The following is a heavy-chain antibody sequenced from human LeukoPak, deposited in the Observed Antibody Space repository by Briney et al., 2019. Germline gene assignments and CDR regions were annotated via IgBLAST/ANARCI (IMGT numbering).Heavy chain of an antibody. D-gene: IGHD3-10*01. CDR3: ARVGSGSWPWAFDI. Sequence: GGSLRLSCAASGFSFRDYGMHWVRQAPGKGLEWVGVIWNDGSKKDYADFVKGRLTISRDNSKSTLYLQVNSLRAEDTAVYHCARVGSGSWPWAFDIWGQGTMVTVSP. V-gene: IGHV3-33*01. CDR2: IWNDGSKK. J-gene: IGHJ3*02. CDR1: GFSFRDYG.